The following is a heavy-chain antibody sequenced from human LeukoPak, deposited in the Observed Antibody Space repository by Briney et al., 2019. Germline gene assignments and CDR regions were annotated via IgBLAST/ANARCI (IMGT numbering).Heavy chain of an antibody. Sequence: GGSLRLSCAASGFTSSSYAMSWVRQAPGKGLEWVSAISGSGGSTYYADSVKGRFTISRDNSKNTLYLQMNSLRAEDTAVYYCAKDQGSGWYYFDYWGQGTLVTVSS. CDR1: GFTSSSYA. V-gene: IGHV3-23*01. D-gene: IGHD6-19*01. CDR2: ISGSGGST. J-gene: IGHJ4*02. CDR3: AKDQGSGWYYFDY.